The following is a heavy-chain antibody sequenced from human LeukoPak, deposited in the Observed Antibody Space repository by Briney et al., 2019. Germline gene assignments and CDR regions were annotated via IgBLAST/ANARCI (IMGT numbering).Heavy chain of an antibody. CDR2: ISGYNGNT. V-gene: IGHV1-18*01. J-gene: IGHJ6*02. CDR3: ARAQRSGPLFYGIDV. Sequence: ASVKVSCKASGYTFTSYSITWVRQAPGQGLEWMGWISGYNGNTNYAQKFQGRVTTTTDTSTSTAYMELRSLRSDDTAVYYCARAQRSGPLFYGIDVWGQGTTVTVSS. D-gene: IGHD5-12*01. CDR1: GYTFTSYS.